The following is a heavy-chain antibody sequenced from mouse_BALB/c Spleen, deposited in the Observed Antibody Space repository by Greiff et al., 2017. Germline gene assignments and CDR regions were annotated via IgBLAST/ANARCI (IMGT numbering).Heavy chain of an antibody. V-gene: IGHV3-2*02. J-gene: IGHJ2*01. CDR2: ISYSGST. CDR3: ARGDYYGSSPSYFDY. Sequence: EVQLQQSGPGLVKPSQSLSLTCTVTGYSITSDYAWNWIRQFPGNKLEWMGYISYSGSTSYNPSLKSRISITRDTSKNQFFLQLNSVTTEDTATYYCARGDYYGSSPSYFDYWGQGTTLTVSS. D-gene: IGHD1-1*01. CDR1: GYSITSDYA.